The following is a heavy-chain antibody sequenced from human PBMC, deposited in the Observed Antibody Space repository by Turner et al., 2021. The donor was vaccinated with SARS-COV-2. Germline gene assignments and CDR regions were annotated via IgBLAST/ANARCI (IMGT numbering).Heavy chain of an antibody. CDR3: VRGGYYYYGLDV. CDR2: ISTGGDAI. J-gene: IGHJ6*02. Sequence: EVQLVESGGGLVQPGGALSLPGAASVFTVSSYEMNWVRQAPGKGLEWVSFISTGGDAIYYADSVKGRFTISKDSAKNSLYLQMNSLRAEDMAVYYCVRGGYYYYGLDVWGQGTTVTVSS. CDR1: VFTVSSYE. V-gene: IGHV3-48*03.